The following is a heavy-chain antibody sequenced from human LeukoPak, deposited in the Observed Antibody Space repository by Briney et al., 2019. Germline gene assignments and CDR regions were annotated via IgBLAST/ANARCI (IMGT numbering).Heavy chain of an antibody. D-gene: IGHD2-15*01. CDR3: ARARYCSGGSCYGIYYFDY. CDR1: GLTFTNAW. V-gene: IGHV3-15*01. Sequence: GGSLRLSCAVSGLTFTNAWMSWVRQAPGKGLEWVGRIKSKTDGGTTDYAAPVKGRFTISRDDSKNTLYLQMNSLKTEDTAMYYCARARYCSGGSCYGIYYFDYWGQGTLVTVSS. CDR2: IKSKTDGGTT. J-gene: IGHJ4*02.